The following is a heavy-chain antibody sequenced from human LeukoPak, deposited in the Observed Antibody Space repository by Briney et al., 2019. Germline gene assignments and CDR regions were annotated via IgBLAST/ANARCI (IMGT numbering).Heavy chain of an antibody. J-gene: IGHJ4*02. CDR3: ARHRDGYNRPLDY. Sequence: KPSETLSLTCTVSGGSISSSGHYWGWIRQPPGKGLEWIGSLHYSGSTYHNPSLKSRITISADTSNNQFSLKLSSVAAADTAVYYRARHRDGYNRPLDYWGQGTLVTVSS. V-gene: IGHV4-39*01. CDR2: LHYSGST. CDR1: GGSISSSGHY. D-gene: IGHD5-24*01.